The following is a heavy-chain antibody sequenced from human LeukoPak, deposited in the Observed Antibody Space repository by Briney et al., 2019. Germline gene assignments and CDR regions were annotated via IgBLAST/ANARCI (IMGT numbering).Heavy chain of an antibody. Sequence: SETLSLTCAVYGGSFSGYYWSWIRQPPGKGLEWIGEINHSGSTNYNPSLKSRVTISVDTSKNQFSLKLSSVTAADTAVYYCARSGRVFGVVIIHKLDYWGQGTLVTVSS. CDR1: GGSFSGYY. CDR2: INHSGST. D-gene: IGHD3-3*01. J-gene: IGHJ4*02. V-gene: IGHV4-34*01. CDR3: ARSGRVFGVVIIHKLDY.